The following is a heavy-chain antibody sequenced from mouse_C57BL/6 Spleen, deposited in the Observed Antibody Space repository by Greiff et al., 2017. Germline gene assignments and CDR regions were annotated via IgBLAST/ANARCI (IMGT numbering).Heavy chain of an antibody. V-gene: IGHV3-6*01. Sequence: EVQLQQSGPGLVKPSQSLSLTCSVTGYSITSGYYWNWIRQFPGNKLEWMGYISYDGSNNYNPSLKNRISITRDTSKNQFFLKLNSVTTEDTATYYCASDGYYIMDYWGQGTSVTVSS. J-gene: IGHJ4*01. CDR2: ISYDGSN. CDR1: GYSITSGYY. CDR3: ASDGYYIMDY. D-gene: IGHD2-3*01.